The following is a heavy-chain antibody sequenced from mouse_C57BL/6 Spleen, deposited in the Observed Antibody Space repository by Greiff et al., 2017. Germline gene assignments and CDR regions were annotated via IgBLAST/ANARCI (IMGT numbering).Heavy chain of an antibody. V-gene: IGHV3-6*01. CDR3: ARETTVVHAMDY. J-gene: IGHJ4*01. Sequence: EVQLQQSGPGLVKPSQSLSLTCSVTGYSITSGYYWNWIRQFPGNKLEWMGYISYDGSNNYNPSLKNRISITLDTSKNQFFLKLNSVTTEDTATYYCARETTVVHAMDYWGQGTSVTVSS. CDR2: ISYDGSN. CDR1: GYSITSGYY. D-gene: IGHD1-1*01.